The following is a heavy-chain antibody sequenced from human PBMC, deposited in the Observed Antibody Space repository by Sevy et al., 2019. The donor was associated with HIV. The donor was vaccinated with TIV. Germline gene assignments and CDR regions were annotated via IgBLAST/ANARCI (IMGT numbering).Heavy chain of an antibody. CDR3: ARSSVGSYTNWFDP. Sequence: GGSLRLSCAASGFTFSSYSMNWVRQAPGKGLEWVSYISSSSSTIYYADSVKGRFTISRDNAKNSLYLQMNSLRDEDMAVYYCARSSVGSYTNWFDPWGQGTLVTVSS. CDR2: ISSSSSTI. D-gene: IGHD1-26*01. J-gene: IGHJ5*02. V-gene: IGHV3-48*02. CDR1: GFTFSSYS.